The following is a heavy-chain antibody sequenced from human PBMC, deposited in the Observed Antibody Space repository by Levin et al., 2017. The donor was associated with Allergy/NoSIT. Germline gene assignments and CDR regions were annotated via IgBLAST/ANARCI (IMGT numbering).Heavy chain of an antibody. V-gene: IGHV3-23*01. CDR2: ITNSGRT. J-gene: IGHJ4*02. CDR1: GFTFSNYA. CDR3: VKEMTTVIPVFDY. D-gene: IGHD4-17*01. Sequence: ASVKVSCAASGFTFSNYAMSWVRQAPGKGLEWVSAITNSGRTYYADSVKGRFTVSRDNSKNMLYLQMNSLRADDTAVYYCVKEMTTVIPVFDYWGQGTLVTVSS.